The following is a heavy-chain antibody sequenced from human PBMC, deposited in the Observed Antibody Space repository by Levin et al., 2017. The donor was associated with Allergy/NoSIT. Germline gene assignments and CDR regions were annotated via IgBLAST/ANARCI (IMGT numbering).Heavy chain of an antibody. J-gene: IGHJ1*01. CDR2: ISWNSGSI. V-gene: IGHV3-9*01. D-gene: IGHD1-26*01. Sequence: PGGSLRLSCAASGFTFDDFAMHWVRQPPGKGLEWVSGISWNSGSIGYADSVKGRFTISRDNAKNSLYLQMNSLRAEDTALYYCAKDLSSGRYGFQHWGQGTLVTVSS. CDR3: AKDLSSGRYGFQH. CDR1: GFTFDDFA.